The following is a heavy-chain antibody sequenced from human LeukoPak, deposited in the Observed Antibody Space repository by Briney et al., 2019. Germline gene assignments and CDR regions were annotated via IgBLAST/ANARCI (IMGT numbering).Heavy chain of an antibody. CDR2: IYLGDSET. Sequence: GASLLISCKGSGYSSTSYWIGWLRHLPEERLDWMGNIYLGDSETRYSPSFQGQVTISADKSINTAYLQWSSLKASDTAMYYCARHPSYTSGWPLDYWGQGTLVIVSS. V-gene: IGHV5-51*01. CDR3: ARHPSYTSGWPLDY. J-gene: IGHJ4*02. D-gene: IGHD6-19*01. CDR1: GYSSTSYW.